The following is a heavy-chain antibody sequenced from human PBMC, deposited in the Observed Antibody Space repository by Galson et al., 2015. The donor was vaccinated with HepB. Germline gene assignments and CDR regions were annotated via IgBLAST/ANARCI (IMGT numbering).Heavy chain of an antibody. Sequence: ETLSLTCTVSGGSISSSSYYWGWIRQPPGKGLEWIGSIYYSGSTYYNPSLKSRVTISVDTSKNQFSLKLSSVTAADTAVYYCARRRYYDFWSGYGWFDPWGQGTLVTVSS. J-gene: IGHJ5*02. CDR1: GGSISSSSYY. D-gene: IGHD3-3*01. CDR2: IYYSGST. V-gene: IGHV4-39*01. CDR3: ARRRYYDFWSGYGWFDP.